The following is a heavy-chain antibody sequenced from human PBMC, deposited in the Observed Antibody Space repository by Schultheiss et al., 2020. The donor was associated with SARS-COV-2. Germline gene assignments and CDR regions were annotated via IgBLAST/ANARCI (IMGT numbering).Heavy chain of an antibody. J-gene: IGHJ6*02. CDR3: TRDSAVGHGMDV. V-gene: IGHV3-15*07. CDR2: IKSKTDGGTT. CDR1: GFTFSNAW. Sequence: GGSLRLSCAASGFTFSNAWMNWVRQAPGKGLEWVGRIKSKTDGGTTDYAAPVKGRFTISRDDSKSIAYLQMNSLKTEDTAVYYCTRDSAVGHGMDVWGQGTTVTVSS. D-gene: IGHD6-13*01.